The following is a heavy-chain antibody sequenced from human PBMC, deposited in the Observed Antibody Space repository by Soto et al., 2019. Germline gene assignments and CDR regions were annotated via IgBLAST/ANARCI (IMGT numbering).Heavy chain of an antibody. J-gene: IGHJ4*02. Sequence: QVQLVQSGAEVKKPGASVSVSCKASGYTFTHYYIHWVRRAPGQGLEWMGLINPKTGDTNYAQKFRDRVSMTRDTSTNTASMRLSSLSSDDTAVYYCARVPGHKNSRGDYWGQGTPVTVSA. V-gene: IGHV1-2*02. D-gene: IGHD1-7*01. CDR1: GYTFTHYY. CDR3: ARVPGHKNSRGDY. CDR2: INPKTGDT.